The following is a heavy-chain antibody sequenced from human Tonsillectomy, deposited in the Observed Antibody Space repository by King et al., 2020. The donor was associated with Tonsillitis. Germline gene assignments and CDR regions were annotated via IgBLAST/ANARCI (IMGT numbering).Heavy chain of an antibody. D-gene: IGHD1-1*01. J-gene: IGHJ3*01. V-gene: IGHV3-23*04. Sequence: VQLVESGGGLVQPGGSLRLTCAASGFTYSNYGMSWVRQAPGKGLEGVSAIGRGDDGTYYADSVRGRFTISRDISQNTVYLQMNRLRTEDTSVYYCASDGLEHGFEVWGPGTMVTVSS. CDR2: IGRGDDGT. CDR1: GFTYSNYG. CDR3: ASDGLEHGFEV.